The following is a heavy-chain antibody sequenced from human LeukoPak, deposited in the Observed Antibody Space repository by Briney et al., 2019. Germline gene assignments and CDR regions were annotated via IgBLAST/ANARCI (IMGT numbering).Heavy chain of an antibody. CDR1: GFTFSDYY. CDR3: AKDRHSSIAARPVDY. CDR2: ISSSGSTI. V-gene: IGHV3-11*04. D-gene: IGHD6-6*01. Sequence: GGSLRLSCAASGFTFSDYYMSWIRQAPGKGLEWVSYISSSGSTIYYADSVKGRFTISRDNSKNTLYLQMNSLRAEDTAVYYCAKDRHSSIAARPVDYWGQGTLVTVSS. J-gene: IGHJ4*02.